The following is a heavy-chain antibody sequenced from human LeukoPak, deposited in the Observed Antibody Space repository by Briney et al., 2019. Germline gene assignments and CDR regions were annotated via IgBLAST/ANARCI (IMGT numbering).Heavy chain of an antibody. D-gene: IGHD5-18*01. CDR2: ISGSGGNT. J-gene: IGHJ4*02. Sequence: PGGSLRLSCAASGFTVSSNYMNWVRQAPGKGLEWVSAISGSGGNTYYADSVKGHFTISRDNSKNTLYLQMNSLRAEDTAVYYCAKYMAYSYGYSDYWGQGTLVTVSS. CDR1: GFTVSSNY. V-gene: IGHV3-23*01. CDR3: AKYMAYSYGYSDY.